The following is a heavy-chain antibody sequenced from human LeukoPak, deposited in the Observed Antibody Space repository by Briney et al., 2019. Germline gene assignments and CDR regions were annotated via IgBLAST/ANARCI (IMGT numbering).Heavy chain of an antibody. Sequence: PGGSLRLSCAASGFTFSGSAKHWVRQASGKGLERVGRIRSKANSYATAYAASVKGRFTISRDDSKNTAYLQMNSLRAEDTAVYYCAKDSKIPQQPLDYWGQGTLVTVSS. D-gene: IGHD6-13*01. CDR1: GFTFSGSA. CDR3: AKDSKIPQQPLDY. CDR2: IRSKANSYAT. J-gene: IGHJ4*02. V-gene: IGHV3-73*01.